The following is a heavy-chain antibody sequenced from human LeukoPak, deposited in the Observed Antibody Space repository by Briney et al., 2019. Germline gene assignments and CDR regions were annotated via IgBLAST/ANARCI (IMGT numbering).Heavy chain of an antibody. CDR1: GGSISSGGYS. D-gene: IGHD3-9*01. J-gene: IGHJ6*02. CDR3: ARVAEGYDILTGYYYYYGMDV. CDR2: IYHSGST. V-gene: IGHV4-30-2*01. Sequence: SETLSLTCAVSGGSISSGGYSWSWIRQPPGKGLEWIVYIYHSGSTYYNPSHKSRVTISVDRSKNQFSLKLSSVTAADTAVYYCARVAEGYDILTGYYYYYGMDVWGQGTTVTVSS.